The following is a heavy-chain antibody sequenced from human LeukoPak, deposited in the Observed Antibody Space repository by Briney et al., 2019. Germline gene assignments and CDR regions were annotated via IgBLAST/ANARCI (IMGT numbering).Heavy chain of an antibody. D-gene: IGHD3-9*01. CDR2: IYYSGST. V-gene: IGHV4-59*12. CDR3: ARTPYYDILTGDY. CDR1: GGSISSYY. J-gene: IGHJ4*02. Sequence: PSETLSLTCTVSGGSISSYYWSWIRQPPGKGLEWIGYIYYSGSTNYNPSLKSRVTISVDTSKNQFSLKLSSVTAADTAVYYCARTPYYDILTGDYWGQGTLVTVSS.